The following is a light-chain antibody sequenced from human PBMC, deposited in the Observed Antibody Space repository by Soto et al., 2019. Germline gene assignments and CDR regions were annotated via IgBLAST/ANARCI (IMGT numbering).Light chain of an antibody. CDR1: QTISSY. CDR2: GAF. Sequence: EMGVTQSESTLSVSTGAKAPLSCRARQTISSYFAWYQPKPGQGPRLLIYGAFNRATGIPDRFSGSGFGTDFTLTISRLEPEDFAVYYCQQHETLITFGQGTRLEIK. CDR3: QQHETLIT. V-gene: IGKV3-20*01. J-gene: IGKJ5*01.